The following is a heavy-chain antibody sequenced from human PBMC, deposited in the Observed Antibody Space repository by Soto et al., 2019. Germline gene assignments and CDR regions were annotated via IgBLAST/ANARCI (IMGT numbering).Heavy chain of an antibody. D-gene: IGHD2-2*01. CDR2: IKQDGSEK. CDR3: AKDGGPVYCNSPGCSAKHFDY. J-gene: IGHJ4*02. V-gene: IGHV3-7*01. Sequence: GGSLRLSCAASGFTFSSYWMSWVRQAPGKGLEWVANIKQDGSEKYYVDSVKGRFTISRDNAKNSLYLQMNSLRAEDTAVYYCAKDGGPVYCNSPGCSAKHFDYWGQGTLVTVSS. CDR1: GFTFSSYW.